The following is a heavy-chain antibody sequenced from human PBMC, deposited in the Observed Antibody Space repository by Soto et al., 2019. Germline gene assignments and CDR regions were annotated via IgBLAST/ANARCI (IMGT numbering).Heavy chain of an antibody. CDR3: ASGSVAAAAVYFDY. D-gene: IGHD6-13*01. Sequence: ETLSLTCTVSGGSISSYYWSWIRQPAGKGLEWIGRIYTSGSTNYNPSLKSRVTMSVDTSKNQFSLKLSSVTAADTAVYYCASGSVAAAAVYFDYWGQGTLVTVSS. V-gene: IGHV4-4*07. CDR1: GGSISSYY. J-gene: IGHJ4*02. CDR2: IYTSGST.